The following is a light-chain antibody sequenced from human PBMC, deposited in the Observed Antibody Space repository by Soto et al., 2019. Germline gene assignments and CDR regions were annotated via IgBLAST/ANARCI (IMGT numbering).Light chain of an antibody. CDR2: GAS. Sequence: EIVMTQSPATLSVSPGERVTLSFSASQSVGPNLAWYQQKPGQSPRLLIYGASTRAAGIPGRFSGSGSGTDFTLTIISLQSEDCAVYYCQQYNGWPPRFTFGPGTKVDIK. J-gene: IGKJ3*01. CDR1: QSVGPN. CDR3: QQYNGWPPRFT. V-gene: IGKV3-15*01.